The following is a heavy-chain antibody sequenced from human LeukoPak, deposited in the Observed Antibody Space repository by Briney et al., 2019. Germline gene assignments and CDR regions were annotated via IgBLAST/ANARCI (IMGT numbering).Heavy chain of an antibody. Sequence: ASVKVSCKASGYSFTDYYMHWVRQAPGQGLEWMGWINPNSGGTNSAQKFQGRVTMTRDTSITTVYMEVSWLTSDDTAIYYCAGAGRLHGGPYLIGPWGQGTLVTVSS. J-gene: IGHJ4*03. CDR2: INPNSGGT. V-gene: IGHV1-2*02. CDR1: GYSFTDYY. D-gene: IGHD3-16*01. CDR3: AGAGRLHGGPYLIGP.